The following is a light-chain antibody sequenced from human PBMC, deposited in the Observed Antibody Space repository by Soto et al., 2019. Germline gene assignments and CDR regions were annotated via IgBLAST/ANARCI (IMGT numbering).Light chain of an antibody. V-gene: IGLV2-14*01. CDR2: XVT. CDR1: SRDVGAYNF. CDR3: SSYTTTSPYV. Sequence: HSALSQPASVSGSPGQSITLSCTGTSRDVGAYNFVSWYQHHPDRAPKLIIYXVTXRPSGLSNRFSGSKSGNTASLTISGLQAEDEADYYCSSYTTTSPYVFGSGTKVTVL. J-gene: IGLJ1*01.